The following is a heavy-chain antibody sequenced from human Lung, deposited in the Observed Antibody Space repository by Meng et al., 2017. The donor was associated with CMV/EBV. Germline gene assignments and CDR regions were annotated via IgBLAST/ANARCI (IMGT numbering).Heavy chain of an antibody. Sequence: SETLSLXCTVSGGPISSSSYCWGWIRQPPGKGLEWIGSIYYSGSTYYNPSLKRRVTISVDTSKNQFSLKLSSVTAADTAVYYCAGLCIVVVPAATCPMDVWGQGXTVTVSS. CDR2: IYYSGST. CDR3: AGLCIVVVPAATCPMDV. D-gene: IGHD2-2*01. CDR1: GGPISSSSYC. J-gene: IGHJ6*02. V-gene: IGHV4-39*01.